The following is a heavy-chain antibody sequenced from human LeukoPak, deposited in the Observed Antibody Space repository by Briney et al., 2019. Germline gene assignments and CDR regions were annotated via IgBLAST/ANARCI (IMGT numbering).Heavy chain of an antibody. V-gene: IGHV3-33*01. CDR2: IWYDGSNK. CDR3: ARAGRAGRWLQSNWSDP. CDR1: GFTFSSYG. D-gene: IGHD5-24*01. J-gene: IGHJ5*02. Sequence: GGSLRLSCAASGFTFSSYGMHWVRQAPGKGLEWVAVIWYDGSNKYYADSVKGRFTISRDNSKNTLYLQMNSLRAEDTAVYYCARAGRAGRWLQSNWSDPWGQGTLVTVSS.